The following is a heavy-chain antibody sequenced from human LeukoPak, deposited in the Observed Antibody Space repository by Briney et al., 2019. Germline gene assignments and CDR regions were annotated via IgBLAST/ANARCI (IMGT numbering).Heavy chain of an antibody. D-gene: IGHD5-12*01. CDR3: ARDPYSGYDKRVYYFDH. Sequence: GGSLRLSCAASAFTFSTYSMNWVRQAPGKGLEWVSFNSSRSSYIYYADSVKGRFTISRDNAKNLLYLQMNSLRAEDTAVYYCARDPYSGYDKRVYYFDHWGQGTLVTVSS. J-gene: IGHJ4*02. CDR2: NSSRSSYI. V-gene: IGHV3-21*01. CDR1: AFTFSTYS.